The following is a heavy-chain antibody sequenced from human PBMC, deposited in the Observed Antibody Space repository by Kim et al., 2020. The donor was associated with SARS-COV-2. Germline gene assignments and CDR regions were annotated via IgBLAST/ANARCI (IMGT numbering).Heavy chain of an antibody. D-gene: IGHD4-17*01. CDR3: ARDSYGDYDDWYFDL. V-gene: IGHV3-48*02. CDR2: ISSSSSTI. Sequence: GGSLRLSCAASGFTFSSYSMNWVRQAPGKGLEWVSYISSSSSTIYYADSVKGRFTISRDNAKNSLYLQMNSLRDEDTAVYYCARDSYGDYDDWYFDLWGRGTLVTVSS. J-gene: IGHJ2*01. CDR1: GFTFSSYS.